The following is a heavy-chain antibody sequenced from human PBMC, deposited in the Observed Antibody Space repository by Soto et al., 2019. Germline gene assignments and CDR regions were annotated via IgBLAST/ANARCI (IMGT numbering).Heavy chain of an antibody. CDR3: ARHTSGHRVNYYYYYMDV. CDR2: ISYTGST. V-gene: IGHV4-39*01. D-gene: IGHD3-16*01. Sequence: SETLSLTCTVSGGSISSSSYYWGWIRQPPGKGLEWIGSISYTGSTYYNSSLKSRVTMSVDTSKNQFSLKLISVTAADTAVYYCARHTSGHRVNYYYYYMDVWGKGTTVTVSS. J-gene: IGHJ6*03. CDR1: GGSISSSSYY.